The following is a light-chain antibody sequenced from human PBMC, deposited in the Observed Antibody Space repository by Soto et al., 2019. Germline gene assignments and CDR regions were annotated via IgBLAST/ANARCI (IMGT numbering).Light chain of an antibody. CDR3: AAWDDSLSVYYV. CDR1: SSNIGSNY. V-gene: IGLV1-47*01. J-gene: IGLJ1*01. Sequence: QSALTQPPSASGTPGQRVTISCSGSSSNIGSNYVYWYQQLPGTAPKLLIYRNNQRPSGVPDRFSGSKSGTSASLAISGLRSEDEADYYCAAWDDSLSVYYVFGTGTKVNVL. CDR2: RNN.